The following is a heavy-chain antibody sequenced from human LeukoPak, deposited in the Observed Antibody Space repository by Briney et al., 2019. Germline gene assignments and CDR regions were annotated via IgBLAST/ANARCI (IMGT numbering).Heavy chain of an antibody. D-gene: IGHD2-15*01. CDR2: IIPIFGTA. CDR1: GGTFSSYA. V-gene: IGHV1-69*01. Sequence: ASVKVTCKSSGGTFSSYAISRVRQAPGQGLEWMGGIIPIFGTANYAQKFQGRVTITADESTSTAYMELSSLRSEDTAVYYCARAGYCSGGSCSHYYYYGMDVSGQGTTVTVSS. CDR3: ARAGYCSGGSCSHYYYYGMDV. J-gene: IGHJ6*02.